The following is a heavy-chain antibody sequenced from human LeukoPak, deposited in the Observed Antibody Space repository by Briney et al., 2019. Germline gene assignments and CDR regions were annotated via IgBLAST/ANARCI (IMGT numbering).Heavy chain of an antibody. CDR3: ARVGGIQLRLRLEGGIDY. V-gene: IGHV3-11*01. D-gene: IGHD5-18*01. J-gene: IGHJ4*02. CDR2: ISSSGSTI. Sequence: GGSLRLSCAASGFTFSDYYMSWIRQAPGKGLEWVSYISSSGSTIYYADSVKGRFTISRDNAKNSLYLQMNSLRAEDTAVYYCARVGGIQLRLRLEGGIDYWGQGTLVTVSS. CDR1: GFTFSDYY.